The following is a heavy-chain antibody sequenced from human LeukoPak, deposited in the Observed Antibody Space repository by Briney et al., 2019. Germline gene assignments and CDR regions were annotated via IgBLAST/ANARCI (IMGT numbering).Heavy chain of an antibody. J-gene: IGHJ1*01. V-gene: IGHV1-69*04. Sequence: SVKVSCKASGYTFTGYYMHWVRQAPGQGLEWMGRIIPILGIANYAQKFQGRVTITADKSTSTAYMELSSLRSEDTAVYYCARGLGATRAEYFQHWGQGTLVTVSS. D-gene: IGHD1-26*01. CDR1: GYTFTGYY. CDR3: ARGLGATRAEYFQH. CDR2: IIPILGIA.